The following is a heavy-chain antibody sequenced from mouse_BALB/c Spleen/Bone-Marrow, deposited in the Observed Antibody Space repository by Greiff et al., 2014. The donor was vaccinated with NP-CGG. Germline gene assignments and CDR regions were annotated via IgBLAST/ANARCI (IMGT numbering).Heavy chain of an antibody. CDR3: AREGAFYGNPFDF. J-gene: IGHJ2*01. Sequence: LQESGAEVMKSGASVKISCRATGYRFSSFWIEWIKQRPGHGLEWIGKILPGSGSTNYNEKFKGKATLSADTSSNTAYMQLSSLTSEDSAVYFGAREGAFYGNPFDFWGQGTTLTVSS. CDR2: ILPGSGST. D-gene: IGHD2-10*01. V-gene: IGHV1-9*01. CDR1: GYRFSSFW.